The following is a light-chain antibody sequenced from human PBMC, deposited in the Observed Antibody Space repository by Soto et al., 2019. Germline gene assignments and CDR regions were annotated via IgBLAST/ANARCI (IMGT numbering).Light chain of an antibody. CDR2: GAS. CDR1: QSVSSSF. CDR3: QQYGSSPPLYT. Sequence: EIVLTQSPATLSLSPGERATLSCRASQSVSSSFLAWYQQQPAEAPRLLIYGASSRATGSTDRFSGSGCGTDLTLTISRLEPEDFSVYYCQQYGSSPPLYTFGQGTKLEIK. V-gene: IGKV3-20*01. J-gene: IGKJ2*01.